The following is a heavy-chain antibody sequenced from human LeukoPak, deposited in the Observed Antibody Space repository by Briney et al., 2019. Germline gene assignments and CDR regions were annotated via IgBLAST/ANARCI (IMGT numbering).Heavy chain of an antibody. J-gene: IGHJ6*02. Sequence: PSETLSLTCTVSGGYISTYYWSWIRQPPGKGLEWVGYIYSSGSTNCNPSLKSRVTISVDTSKNQLSLKLSSVTAADTAVYYCARVGGSRYYYGMDVWGQGTTVTVSS. CDR2: IYSSGST. CDR1: GGYISTYY. D-gene: IGHD2-15*01. V-gene: IGHV4-59*01. CDR3: ARVGGSRYYYGMDV.